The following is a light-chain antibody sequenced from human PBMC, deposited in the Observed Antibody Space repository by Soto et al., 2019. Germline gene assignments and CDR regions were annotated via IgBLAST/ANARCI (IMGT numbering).Light chain of an antibody. Sequence: EIVMTQSPATLSVSPGDSATLSCRASQSVSSNLAWYQQKPGQAPRLLIYGASTRATGIPARFSGRGSATEFTLTISSLQSEDCAVYYCQQCNDWPHTFGQGTKLEIK. CDR2: GAS. J-gene: IGKJ2*01. CDR3: QQCNDWPHT. CDR1: QSVSSN. V-gene: IGKV3-15*01.